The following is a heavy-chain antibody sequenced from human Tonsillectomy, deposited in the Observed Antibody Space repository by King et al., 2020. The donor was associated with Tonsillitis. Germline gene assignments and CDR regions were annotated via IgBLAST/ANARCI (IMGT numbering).Heavy chain of an antibody. CDR2: ISSVGGST. J-gene: IGHJ4*02. D-gene: IGHD2-2*02. Sequence: VQLVESGGGLLQPGGSLRLSCAASGFTFGSYAISWVRQAPGKGRGWVSPISSVGGSTYYADPVKGRFTISRDNSKNTLYLQMNSLRAEDTAVYYCAKRVSKIVVVPAAISDYWGQGTLVTVSS. CDR3: AKRVSKIVVVPAAISDY. V-gene: IGHV3-23*04. CDR1: GFTFGSYA.